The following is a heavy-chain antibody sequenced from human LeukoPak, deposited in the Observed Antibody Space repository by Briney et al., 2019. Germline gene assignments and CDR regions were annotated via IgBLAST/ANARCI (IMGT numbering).Heavy chain of an antibody. Sequence: SETLSLTCTVSGGSIRSSSYYWGGIRQPPGKGLEWIGSNYYSGNTYYNPSLKSRVTISVDTSKNQFSLKLSSVTAADTAVYYCARGNDASGHPLDYWAQGALVTVSS. CDR3: ARGNDASGHPLDY. J-gene: IGHJ4*02. CDR2: NYYSGNT. CDR1: GGSIRSSSYY. D-gene: IGHD3-22*01. V-gene: IGHV4-39*01.